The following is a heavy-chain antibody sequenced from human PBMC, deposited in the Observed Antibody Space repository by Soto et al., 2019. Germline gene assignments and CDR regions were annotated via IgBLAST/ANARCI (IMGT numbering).Heavy chain of an antibody. CDR2: IWDDGNNK. D-gene: IGHD3-3*01. J-gene: IGHJ4*02. CDR3: ARDPGDGGYYFEC. CDR1: GFTFSSYG. V-gene: IGHV3-33*01. Sequence: GGSLRLSCAASGFTFSSYGMHWVRQAPGKGLEWVAVIWDDGNNKYYADSVKGRFTISRDNSKNTLYLQMNSLRAEDTAVYYCARDPGDGGYYFECWGQGTLVTVSS.